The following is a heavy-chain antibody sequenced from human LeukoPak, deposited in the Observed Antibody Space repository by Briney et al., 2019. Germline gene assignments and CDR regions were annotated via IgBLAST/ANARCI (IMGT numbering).Heavy chain of an antibody. CDR1: GFTFDNYA. J-gene: IGHJ4*02. V-gene: IGHV3-30*14. CDR2: ISYDGNRE. CDR3: AREGSIVARTDY. Sequence: GGSLRLSCEASGFTFDNYAMHWVRQAPGKRLEWVAVISYDGNREYYPDSVKGRFTISRDNSKSTLYLQMKGLKTEDTGVYYCAREGSIVARTDYWGQGTLVTVSS. D-gene: IGHD2-15*01.